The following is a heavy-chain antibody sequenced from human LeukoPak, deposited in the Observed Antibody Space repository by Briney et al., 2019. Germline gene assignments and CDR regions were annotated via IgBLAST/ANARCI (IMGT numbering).Heavy chain of an antibody. CDR1: GGTFSSYA. Sequence: GASVKVSCKASGGTFSSYAIIWVRQAPGQGLEWMGRIIPILGIANYAQKFQGRVTITADKSTSTAYMELSSLRSEDTAVYYCARDRLRSSSWYYFDYWGQGTLVTVSS. J-gene: IGHJ4*02. D-gene: IGHD6-13*01. V-gene: IGHV1-69*04. CDR2: IIPILGIA. CDR3: ARDRLRSSSWYYFDY.